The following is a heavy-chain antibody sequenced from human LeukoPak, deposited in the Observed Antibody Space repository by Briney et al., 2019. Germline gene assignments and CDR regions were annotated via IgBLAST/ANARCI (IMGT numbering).Heavy chain of an antibody. D-gene: IGHD1-26*01. CDR1: GGSISSYY. Sequence: SETLSLTCTVSGGSISSYYWSWIRQPPGKGLEWIGRIYTSGTTNYDPSLKSRVTISVDTSKNQISLKLSSVTAADTAVYYCASTQWELVHYGFDIWGQGTMVTVSS. J-gene: IGHJ3*02. CDR3: ASTQWELVHYGFDI. CDR2: IYTSGTT. V-gene: IGHV4-4*08.